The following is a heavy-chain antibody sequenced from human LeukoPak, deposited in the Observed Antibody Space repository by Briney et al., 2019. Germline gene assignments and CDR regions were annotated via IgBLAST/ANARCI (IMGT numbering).Heavy chain of an antibody. CDR1: GGSISSSNW. CDR2: IYHSGST. Sequence: SETLSLTCAISGGSISSSNWWSWVRQPPGKGLEWIGEIYHSGSTNYNPSLKSRVTISVDKSKNQFSLKLSSVTAADTAVYYCARGTLVGANWFDPWGQGTLVTVSS. J-gene: IGHJ5*02. D-gene: IGHD1-26*01. V-gene: IGHV4-4*02. CDR3: ARGTLVGANWFDP.